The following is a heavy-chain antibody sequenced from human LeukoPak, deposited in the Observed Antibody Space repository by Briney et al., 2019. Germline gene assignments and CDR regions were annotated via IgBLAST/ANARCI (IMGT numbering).Heavy chain of an antibody. CDR3: ARQQIVVHYGDYDY. D-gene: IGHD4-17*01. V-gene: IGHV4-34*01. J-gene: IGHJ4*02. Sequence: SETLSLTCAVYGGSFSGYYWSWIRQPPGKGLEWIGSIYYSGSTYYNPSLKSRVTISVDTSKNQFSLKLSSVTAADTAVYYCARQQIVVHYGDYDYWGQGTLVTVSS. CDR1: GGSFSGYY. CDR2: IYYSGST.